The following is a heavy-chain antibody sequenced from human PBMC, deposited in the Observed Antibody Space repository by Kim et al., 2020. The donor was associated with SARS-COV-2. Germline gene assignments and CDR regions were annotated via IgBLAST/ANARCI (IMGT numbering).Heavy chain of an antibody. CDR2: IRGSSGSV. J-gene: IGHJ4*01. CDR1: GFTFSTYA. V-gene: IGHV3-23*01. D-gene: IGHD1-1*01. Sequence: GGSLRLSCAASGFTFSTYAMSWVRQAPGKGLEWVSSIRGSSGSVYYAESVKGRFTISRDSSKPTLYLHMNTLSAEDTAVYYCARTRGGPYTTGVYYF. CDR3: ARTRGGPYTTGVYYF.